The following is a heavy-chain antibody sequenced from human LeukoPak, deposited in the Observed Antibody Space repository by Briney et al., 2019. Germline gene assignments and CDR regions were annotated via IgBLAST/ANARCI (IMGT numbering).Heavy chain of an antibody. D-gene: IGHD6-19*01. CDR1: GFTFSDYY. Sequence: GGSLRLSCAASGFTFSDYYMNWIRQAPGKGLEWVSYISSSGSSIYYADSVKGRFTSSRDNAKNSLYLQMNSLRAEDTAVYYCAKDQYSSGWYYFDYWGQGTLVTVSS. CDR2: ISSSGSSI. V-gene: IGHV3-11*01. CDR3: AKDQYSSGWYYFDY. J-gene: IGHJ4*02.